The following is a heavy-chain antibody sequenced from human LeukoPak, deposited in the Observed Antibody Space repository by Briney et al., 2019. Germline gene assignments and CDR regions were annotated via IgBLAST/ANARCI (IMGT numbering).Heavy chain of an antibody. D-gene: IGHD3-22*01. J-gene: IGHJ4*02. V-gene: IGHV3-73*01. CDR2: IRSKANNYAT. CDR1: GFTFSDSA. CDR3: TRKRDSSGYPIDY. Sequence: GGSLRLSCAASGFTFSDSAMHWVRQASGKGLEWVGRIRSKANNYATAYGESVEGRFTISRDDSKNTAYLQMNSLKTEDTAVYYCTRKRDSSGYPIDYWGQGTLVTVSS.